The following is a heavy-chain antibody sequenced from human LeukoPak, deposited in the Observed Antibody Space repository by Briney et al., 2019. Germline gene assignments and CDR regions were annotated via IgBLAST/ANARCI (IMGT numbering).Heavy chain of an antibody. J-gene: IGHJ3*02. CDR2: ISAYNGNT. CDR3: AGRAYCGGDCYSIFNDAFDI. D-gene: IGHD2-21*02. Sequence: ASVKLSCKASGYTFTSYGISWVRQAPGQGLEWMGWISAYNGNTNYAQKLPGRVTMTTDTSTSTAYLELRSLRSEDTAVYYCAGRAYCGGDCYSIFNDAFDIWGQETMVTVSS. CDR1: GYTFTSYG. V-gene: IGHV1-18*01.